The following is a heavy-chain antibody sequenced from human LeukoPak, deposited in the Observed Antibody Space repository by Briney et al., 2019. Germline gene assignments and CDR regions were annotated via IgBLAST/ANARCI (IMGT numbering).Heavy chain of an antibody. CDR3: AMSAYWLWSYYYYYGMDV. D-gene: IGHD2-21*01. V-gene: IGHV1-8*01. J-gene: IGHJ6*02. CDR2: MNPNSGNT. Sequence: ASVKVSCKASGYTFTSYDINWVRQATGQGLEWMGWMNPNSGNTGYAQKFQGRVTMTRSTSISTAYMELSSLRSEDTAVYYCAMSAYWLWSYYYYYGMDVWGQGTTVTVSS. CDR1: GYTFTSYD.